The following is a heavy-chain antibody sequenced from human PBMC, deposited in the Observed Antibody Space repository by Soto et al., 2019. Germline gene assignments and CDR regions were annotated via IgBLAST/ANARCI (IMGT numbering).Heavy chain of an antibody. V-gene: IGHV3-30*18. D-gene: IGHD2-2*01. J-gene: IGHJ4*02. CDR2: ISDTGSSH. CDR1: GFTFSSYG. Sequence: GGSLRLSCVGSGFTFSSYGMHWVRQAPGKGLECVAVISDTGSSHYYAASVEGRSTISRENSKNTLSLHMDRLRVEDTAVYYCAKDRGGDCPDNSCYFGADYWGQGTPVTVSS. CDR3: AKDRGGDCPDNSCYFGADY.